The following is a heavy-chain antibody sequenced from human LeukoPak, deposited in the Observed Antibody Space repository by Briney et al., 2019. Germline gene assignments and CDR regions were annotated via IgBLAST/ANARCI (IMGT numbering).Heavy chain of an antibody. CDR3: AVESPGVGRQLGFWFDP. J-gene: IGHJ5*02. CDR2: IYYSGST. CDR1: GGSISSGDYY. V-gene: IGHV4-30-4*01. Sequence: PSETLSLTCTVSGGSISSGDYYWSWIRQPPGKGLEWIGYIYYSGSTYYNPSLTSRVTISIDTSKNQFSLKLSSVTAADTAVYYCAVESPGVGRQLGFWFDPWGQGTLVTVSS. D-gene: IGHD6-13*01.